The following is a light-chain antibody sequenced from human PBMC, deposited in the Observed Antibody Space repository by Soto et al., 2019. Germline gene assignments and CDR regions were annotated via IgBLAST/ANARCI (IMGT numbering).Light chain of an antibody. CDR3: AAWDDSLNGLV. CDR1: SSNIGSNT. V-gene: IGLV1-44*01. J-gene: IGLJ1*01. Sequence: QSVLPQPPSASGTPGQRVTISCSGSSSNIGSNTVNWYQQLPGTAPKLLTYNNNQRPSGVPDRFSGSKSGTSASLAISGLQSEDEADYYCAAWDDSLNGLVFGTGTKVTVL. CDR2: NNN.